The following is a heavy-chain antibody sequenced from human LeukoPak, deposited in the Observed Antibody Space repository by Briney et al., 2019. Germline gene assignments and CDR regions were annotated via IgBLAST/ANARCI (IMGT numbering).Heavy chain of an antibody. D-gene: IGHD1-26*01. V-gene: IGHV1-3*01. CDR1: GYTFTSYA. J-gene: IGHJ6*03. CDR2: INAGNGNT. Sequence: ASVKVSCKASGYTFTSYAIHWVRQAPGQRLEWMGWINAGNGNTKYSQKFQGGVTITRDTSASTAYMELSSLRSEDTAVYYCARLASPLIVGAKVRPYYMDVWGKGTTVTVSS. CDR3: ARLASPLIVGAKVRPYYMDV.